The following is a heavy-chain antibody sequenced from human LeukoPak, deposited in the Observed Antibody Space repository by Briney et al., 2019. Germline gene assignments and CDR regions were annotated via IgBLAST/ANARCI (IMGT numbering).Heavy chain of an antibody. V-gene: IGHV1-8*03. CDR1: GYTFTDYD. Sequence: ASVKVSCKTSGYTFTDYDVHCVPQAPGQGLEWMVWINPNSATTNYAQRLQGRVTFTRDTSLSVAYMELSSLTSEDAAVYFCARGDCGETNTAFDVWGQGTLVAVSS. D-gene: IGHD4-17*01. CDR2: INPNSATT. CDR3: ARGDCGETNTAFDV. J-gene: IGHJ3*01.